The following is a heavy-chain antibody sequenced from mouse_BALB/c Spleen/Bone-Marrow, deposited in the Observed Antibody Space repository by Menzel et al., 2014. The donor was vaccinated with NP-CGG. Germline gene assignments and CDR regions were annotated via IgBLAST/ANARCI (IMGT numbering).Heavy chain of an antibody. V-gene: IGHV5-6-3*01. CDR2: INSNGGST. CDR3: ARDGYYVFYAMDY. Sequence: EVKLMESGGGLVQPGGSLKLSCAASGFTFSSYGMSWVRQTPDKRLGLVTTINSNGGSTYYPDSVKGRFTISRDNATNTLYLQMSSLKSEDTATYYCARDGYYVFYAMDYWGQGTSVTVSS. D-gene: IGHD2-3*01. CDR1: GFTFSSYG. J-gene: IGHJ4*01.